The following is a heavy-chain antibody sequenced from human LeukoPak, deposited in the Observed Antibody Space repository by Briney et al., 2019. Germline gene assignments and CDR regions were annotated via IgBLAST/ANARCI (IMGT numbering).Heavy chain of an antibody. CDR1: GFTFSSYW. CDR2: INSDGSSI. V-gene: IGHV3-74*03. Sequence: GSLRLSCAASGFTFSSYWMHWVRQAPGKGLVWVSRINSDGSSITYADSVKGRFTISRDNAKNSLYLQMNSLRAEDTAVYYCARDSIMITFGGVTFDYWGQGTLVTVSS. J-gene: IGHJ4*02. D-gene: IGHD3-16*01. CDR3: ARDSIMITFGGVTFDY.